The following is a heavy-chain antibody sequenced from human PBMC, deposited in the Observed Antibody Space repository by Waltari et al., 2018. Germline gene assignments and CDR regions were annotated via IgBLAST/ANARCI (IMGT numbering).Heavy chain of an antibody. CDR3: ARIPYDSSGYYYAFDY. V-gene: IGHV4-34*01. J-gene: IGHJ4*02. D-gene: IGHD3-22*01. CDR1: GGSFRGYY. Sequence: QVQLQQWGAGLVKPSETLSLTCAVYGGSFRGYYWIWLRQPPGKGLEWIGEINHSGSTNYNPSLKSRVTISVDTSKNQFSLKLSSVTAADTAVYYCARIPYDSSGYYYAFDYWGQGTLVTVSS. CDR2: INHSGST.